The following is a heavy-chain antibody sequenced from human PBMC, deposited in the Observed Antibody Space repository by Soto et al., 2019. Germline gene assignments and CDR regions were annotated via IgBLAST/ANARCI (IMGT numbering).Heavy chain of an antibody. Sequence: SVKVSCKASGGTFSSYAISWVRQAPGQGLEWMGGIIPIFGTANYAQKFQGRVTITADESTSTAYMELSSLRSEDTAVYYCASSGQSSSWGLPFDYWGQGTLVTVSS. CDR3: ASSGQSSSWGLPFDY. V-gene: IGHV1-69*13. CDR2: IIPIFGTA. CDR1: GGTFSSYA. D-gene: IGHD6-13*01. J-gene: IGHJ4*02.